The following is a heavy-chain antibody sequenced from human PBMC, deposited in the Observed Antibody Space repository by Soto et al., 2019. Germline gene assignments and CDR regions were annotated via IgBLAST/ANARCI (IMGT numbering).Heavy chain of an antibody. D-gene: IGHD2-2*01. J-gene: IGHJ6*02. CDR3: ARGDCSSTSCYERYYYYYGMDV. CDR2: INPNSGGT. Sequence: GGSVKVSCKASGYPFTGYYIHWVRQAPGQGLEWIRWINPNSGGTNYAQKFQGWVTMTRDTSISTAYMELSRLRSDDTAVYYCARGDCSSTSCYERYYYYYGMDVWGQGTTVTV. V-gene: IGHV1-2*04. CDR1: GYPFTGYY.